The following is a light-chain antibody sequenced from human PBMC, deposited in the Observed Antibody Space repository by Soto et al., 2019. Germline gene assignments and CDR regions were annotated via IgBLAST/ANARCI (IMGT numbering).Light chain of an antibody. V-gene: IGKV3-15*01. Sequence: EIVMTQSPATLSGSPAERATLPCRASQRVSSSLAWYQRKRGQAPRLLIYDASTRATGTPARISGSGSGTEFTLTISSLQSEDSAVYYCQQYNNWPLITFGQGTRLEIK. CDR3: QQYNNWPLIT. J-gene: IGKJ5*01. CDR2: DAS. CDR1: QRVSSS.